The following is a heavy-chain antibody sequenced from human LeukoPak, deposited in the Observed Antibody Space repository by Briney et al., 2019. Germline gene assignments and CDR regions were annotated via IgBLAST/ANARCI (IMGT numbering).Heavy chain of an antibody. D-gene: IGHD3-10*01. CDR3: ARGLVIRRSGSYSFDY. Sequence: SETLSLTCAVYGGSFSVYYWSWIRQPPGKGLEWIGEINHSGSTNYNPSLKSRVTISVDTSKNQFSLKLSSVTAADTAVYYCARGLVIRRSGSYSFDYWGQGTLVTVSS. CDR1: GGSFSVYY. V-gene: IGHV4-34*01. J-gene: IGHJ4*02. CDR2: INHSGST.